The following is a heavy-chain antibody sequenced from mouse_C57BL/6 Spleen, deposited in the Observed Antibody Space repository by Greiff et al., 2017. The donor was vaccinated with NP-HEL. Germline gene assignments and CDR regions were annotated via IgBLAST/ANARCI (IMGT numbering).Heavy chain of an antibody. CDR3: ARSGYYDYDSPFDY. CDR1: GYTFTDYY. Sequence: EVQLQQSGPELVKPGASVKISCKPSGYTFTDYYMNWVKQSHGKSLEWIGDINPNNGGTSYNQKFKGKATLTVDKSSSTAYMELRSLTSEDSAVYYCARSGYYDYDSPFDYWGQGTTLTVSS. J-gene: IGHJ2*01. V-gene: IGHV1-26*01. CDR2: INPNNGGT. D-gene: IGHD2-4*01.